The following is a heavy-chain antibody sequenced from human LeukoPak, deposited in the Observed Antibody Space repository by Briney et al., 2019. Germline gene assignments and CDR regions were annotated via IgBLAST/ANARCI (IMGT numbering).Heavy chain of an antibody. D-gene: IGHD5-12*01. CDR2: IYYSGST. V-gene: IGHV4-61*01. CDR3: ARDYEWFDP. Sequence: SETLSLTCTVSGGSIRSTNYYWSWIRQPPGKGLEWIAFIYYSGSTNYNPSLKSRVTISVDTSKNQFSLKLTSVTAADTAVYYCARDYEWFDPWGQGTLVTVSS. CDR1: GGSIRSTNYY. J-gene: IGHJ5*02.